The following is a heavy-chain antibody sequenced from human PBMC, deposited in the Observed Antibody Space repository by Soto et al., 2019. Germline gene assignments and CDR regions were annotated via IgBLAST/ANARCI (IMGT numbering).Heavy chain of an antibody. CDR3: VRDGDYYDSSGYFLRDAFDV. CDR2: ISRSADII. V-gene: IGHV3-11*01. CDR1: GFTFSDYY. J-gene: IGHJ3*01. Sequence: QVQLVESGGGLVKPGGSLRLSCAASGFTFSDYYISWIRQAPGKGLEWVSYISRSADIIDYADSVKGRFTISRDNAKNSLYLQMKSLRAEDTAVYYCVRDGDYYDSSGYFLRDAFDVWGQGTVVTVSS. D-gene: IGHD3-22*01.